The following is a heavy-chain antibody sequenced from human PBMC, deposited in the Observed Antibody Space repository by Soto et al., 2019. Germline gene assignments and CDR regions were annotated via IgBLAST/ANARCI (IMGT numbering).Heavy chain of an antibody. D-gene: IGHD3-10*01. CDR3: ARGVGAGSYYNQYNWFDP. CDR1: GGTISSYA. V-gene: IGHV1-18*01. Sequence: XVKVSRKASGGTISSYAISCVRQAPGQGLEWMGWINVYNGNTKYAQKVQGRVTMTTDTSTSTAYMELRSLRSDDTAVYYCARGVGAGSYYNQYNWFDPWGQGTLVTVSS. J-gene: IGHJ5*02. CDR2: INVYNGNT.